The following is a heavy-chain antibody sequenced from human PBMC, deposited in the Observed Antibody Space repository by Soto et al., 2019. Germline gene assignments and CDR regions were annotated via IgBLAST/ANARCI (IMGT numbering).Heavy chain of an antibody. V-gene: IGHV1-18*01. CDR3: AREWELRRFDP. Sequence: VQVSFKASFCTFISYGISWVRQAPGQGREWMGWISAYNGNTNYAQKLQGRVTMTTDKSTSTAYMELRSLRSDDTAVYYCAREWELRRFDPWGQGTLVTVSS. J-gene: IGHJ5*02. CDR2: ISAYNGNT. CDR1: FCTFISYG. D-gene: IGHD1-7*01.